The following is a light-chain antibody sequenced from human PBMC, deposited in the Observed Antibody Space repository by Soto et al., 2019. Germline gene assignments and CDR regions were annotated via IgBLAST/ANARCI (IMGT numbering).Light chain of an antibody. J-gene: IGKJ1*01. V-gene: IGKV1-39*01. CDR3: QQSYSTPRT. CDR2: TAS. Sequence: DIQMTQSPSSLSASVGDRLTITCRASQSISSYLNWYQQKPGKAPKLLIYTASSLQSGVPSRFSGSGSGTDFTLTISRLQPEDFATYYCQQSYSTPRTFGQGTKVEIK. CDR1: QSISSY.